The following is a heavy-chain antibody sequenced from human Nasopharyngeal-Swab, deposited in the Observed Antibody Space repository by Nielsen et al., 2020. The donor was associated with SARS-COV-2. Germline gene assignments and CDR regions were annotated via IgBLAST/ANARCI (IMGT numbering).Heavy chain of an antibody. V-gene: IGHV3-48*03. CDR3: AKEYSGYDGVLYD. CDR1: GFTFSSYE. CDR2: ISSSGSTI. Sequence: GGSLRLSCAASGFTFSSYEMNWVRQAPGKGLDWVSYISSSGSTIYYADSVKGRFTISRDNSKNTLYLQMNSLRAEDTAVYYCAKEYSGYDGVLYDWGQGTLVTVSS. D-gene: IGHD5-12*01. J-gene: IGHJ4*02.